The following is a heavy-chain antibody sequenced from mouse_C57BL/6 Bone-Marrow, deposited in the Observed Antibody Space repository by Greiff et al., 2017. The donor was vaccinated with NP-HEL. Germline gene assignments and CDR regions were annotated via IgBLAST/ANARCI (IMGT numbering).Heavy chain of an antibody. Sequence: VQLQQSGPELVKPGASVKISCKASGYTFTDYYMNWVKQSHGKSLEWIGDINPNNGGTSYNQKFKGKATLTVDKSSSPAYMELRSLTSEDSAVYYCARIRWDGFADWGQGTLVTVSA. D-gene: IGHD4-1*01. CDR2: INPNNGGT. J-gene: IGHJ3*01. CDR1: GYTFTDYY. V-gene: IGHV1-26*01. CDR3: ARIRWDGFAD.